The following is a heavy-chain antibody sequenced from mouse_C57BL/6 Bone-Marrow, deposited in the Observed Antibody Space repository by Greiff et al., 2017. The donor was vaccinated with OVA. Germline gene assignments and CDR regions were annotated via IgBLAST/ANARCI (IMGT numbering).Heavy chain of an antibody. J-gene: IGHJ2*01. CDR2: ISSGGSYT. CDR3: ARHYYGSSYY. V-gene: IGHV5-6*01. CDR1: GFTFSSYG. Sequence: EVKLMESGGDLVKPGGSLKLSCAASGFTFSSYGMSWVRQTPDKRLEWVATISSGGSYTYYPDSVKGRFNISRDNAKNTLYLQMSSLKSEDTAMYYCARHYYGSSYYWGQGTTLTVSS. D-gene: IGHD1-1*01.